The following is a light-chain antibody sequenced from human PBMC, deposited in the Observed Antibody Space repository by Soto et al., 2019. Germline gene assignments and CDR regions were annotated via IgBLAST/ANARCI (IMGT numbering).Light chain of an antibody. Sequence: QSALTQPASVSGSPGQSITISCTVTSSDVGSYNLVSWYQQHPGKAPKLMIYEGSKRPSGVSNRFSGSKSGNTASLTISGLQAEDEADYYCCSYATSVIFGGGTKLTVL. V-gene: IGLV2-23*01. CDR3: CSYATSVI. CDR2: EGS. CDR1: SSDVGSYNL. J-gene: IGLJ2*01.